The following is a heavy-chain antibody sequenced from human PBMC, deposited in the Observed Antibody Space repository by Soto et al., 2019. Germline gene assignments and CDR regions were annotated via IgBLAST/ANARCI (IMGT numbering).Heavy chain of an antibody. CDR3: ARDSPYGPHTSTHYYYYYYMDV. V-gene: IGHV1-69*04. D-gene: IGHD4-17*01. CDR1: GGTFSSYT. J-gene: IGHJ6*03. Sequence: SVKVSCKASGGTFSSYTISWVRQAPGQGLEWMGRIIPILGIANYAQKFQGRVTITADKSTSTAYMELSSLRSEDTAVYYCARDSPYGPHTSTHYYYYYYMDVWGKGTTVTVSS. CDR2: IIPILGIA.